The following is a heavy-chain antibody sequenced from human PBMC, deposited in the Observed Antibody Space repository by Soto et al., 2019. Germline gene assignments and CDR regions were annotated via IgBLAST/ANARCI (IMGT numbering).Heavy chain of an antibody. D-gene: IGHD1-26*01. CDR2: ISGSGGNT. J-gene: IGHJ4*02. CDR3: AKDKRAHVGSITIDY. Sequence: GGSLRLSCAASGFTFSSFAVSWVRQAPGKGLEWVSGISGSGGNTYYSESVKGRFTISRDKSKNTLYLQMNSLRAEDTALYYCAKDKRAHVGSITIDYWGQGTLVTVSS. V-gene: IGHV3-23*01. CDR1: GFTFSSFA.